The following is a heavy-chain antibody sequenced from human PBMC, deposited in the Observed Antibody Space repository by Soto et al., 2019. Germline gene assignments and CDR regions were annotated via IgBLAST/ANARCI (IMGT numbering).Heavy chain of an antibody. J-gene: IGHJ4*02. V-gene: IGHV1-46*01. CDR2: INPSGGST. CDR1: GYTFTSYY. Sequence: GASVKVSCKASGYTFTSYYMHWVRQAPGQGLEWMGIINPSGGSTSYAQKFQGRVTMTRDTSTSTVYMELSSLRSEDTAVYYCARDGELGYCSSTSCPSFDYWGQGTLVTVSS. CDR3: ARDGELGYCSSTSCPSFDY. D-gene: IGHD2-2*01.